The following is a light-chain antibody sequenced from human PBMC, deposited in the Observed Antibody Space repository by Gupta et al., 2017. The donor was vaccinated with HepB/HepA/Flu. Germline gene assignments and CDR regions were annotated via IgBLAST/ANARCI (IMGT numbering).Light chain of an antibody. CDR1: SSDVGAYNM. J-gene: IGLJ3*02. V-gene: IGLV2-14*03. CDR3: ASFRSTNTWV. Sequence: QSALTQPASVSGSPGQSITISCTGTSSDVGAYNMVSWYQQHPGKAPKLLMFDASVRPSGVPTRFSGSKSANTASLTISGLQVEDEADFYCASFRSTNTWVFGGGTKLTVL. CDR2: DAS.